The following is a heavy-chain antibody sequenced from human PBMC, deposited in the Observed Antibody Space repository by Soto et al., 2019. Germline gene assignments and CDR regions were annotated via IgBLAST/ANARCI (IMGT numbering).Heavy chain of an antibody. V-gene: IGHV4-31*03. CDR2: IYYSGST. J-gene: IGHJ4*02. CDR1: GGSISSGGYY. D-gene: IGHD5-18*01. Sequence: QVQLQESGPGLVKPSQTLSLTCTVSGGSISSGGYYWSWIRQHPGKGLEWIGYIYYSGSTYYNPFLKRRVTISVDTSKNQFSLKLSSVTAADTAVYYCATVDTAMVFFDYWGQGTLVTVSS. CDR3: ATVDTAMVFFDY.